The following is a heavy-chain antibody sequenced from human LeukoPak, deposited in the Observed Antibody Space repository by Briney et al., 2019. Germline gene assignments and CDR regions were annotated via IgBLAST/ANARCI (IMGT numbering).Heavy chain of an antibody. CDR2: ISGSGGRT. CDR3: AHIPDILTGYYIGGTYFDY. J-gene: IGHJ4*02. CDR1: GSSLSSIG. Sequence: PGGSRRLSWLPYGSSLSSIGMGWVSQADKSWLGWVSAISGSGGRTYYADSVKGRFTISRDNSKNTLYLQMNSLRAEDTAVYYCAHIPDILTGYYIGGTYFDYWGQGTLVTVSS. V-gene: IGHV3-23*01. D-gene: IGHD3-9*01.